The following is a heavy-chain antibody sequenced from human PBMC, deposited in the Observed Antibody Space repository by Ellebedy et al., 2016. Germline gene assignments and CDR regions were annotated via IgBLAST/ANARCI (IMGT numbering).Heavy chain of an antibody. D-gene: IGHD4-17*01. Sequence: SGPTLVKPTQTLTLTCTFSGFSLSTSAVVVGWVRQPPGRAPEWLAFIYGNDDKRYSPSLKSRLTITKDTSKNQVVLTLTNMDPVDTATYYCVHRTTVTSVDYWGQGTPVTVSS. J-gene: IGHJ4*02. V-gene: IGHV2-5*01. CDR3: VHRTTVTSVDY. CDR2: IYGNDDK. CDR1: GFSLSTSAVV.